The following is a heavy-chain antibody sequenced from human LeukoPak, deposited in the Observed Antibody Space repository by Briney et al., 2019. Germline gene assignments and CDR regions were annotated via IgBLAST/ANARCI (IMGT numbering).Heavy chain of an antibody. J-gene: IGHJ5*02. Sequence: PGGSLRLSCAASGFTFSSYAMHWVRQAPGKGLEWVAVISYDGSNKYYADSVKGRFTISRDNSKNTLYLQMNSLRAEDTAVYYCARVGERGSSWYNWFDPWGQGTLVTVSS. V-gene: IGHV3-30-3*01. CDR1: GFTFSSYA. D-gene: IGHD6-13*01. CDR3: ARVGERGSSWYNWFDP. CDR2: ISYDGSNK.